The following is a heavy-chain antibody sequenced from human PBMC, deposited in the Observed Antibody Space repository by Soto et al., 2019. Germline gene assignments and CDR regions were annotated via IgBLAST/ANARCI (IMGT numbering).Heavy chain of an antibody. Sequence: LRLSCAASGFTFSTYWMDWVRQTPGKGLEWVANINQDGSEKNYVDSVKGRFTIYRDNAKNSLYLQMSSLTAEDSALYYCSRSLNSWGQGTLVTVSS. J-gene: IGHJ4*02. CDR3: SRSLNS. CDR2: INQDGSEK. V-gene: IGHV3-7*01. CDR1: GFTFSTYW.